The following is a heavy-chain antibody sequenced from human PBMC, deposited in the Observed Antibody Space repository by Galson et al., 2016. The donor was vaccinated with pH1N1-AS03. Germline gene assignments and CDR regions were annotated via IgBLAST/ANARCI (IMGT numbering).Heavy chain of an antibody. CDR1: GFTFSDFA. J-gene: IGHJ4*02. CDR2: ISYDGSNK. V-gene: IGHV3-30-3*01. D-gene: IGHD5-18*01. CDR3: ANPRASGTTMVTRLDY. Sequence: SLRLSCAASGFTFSDFAMHWVRQAPGKGLDWVAVISYDGSNKYYEGSVKGRFTVSRDNSKNTLYLQMNGLRAEDTAIYYCANPRASGTTMVTRLDYWGQGILVTVSS.